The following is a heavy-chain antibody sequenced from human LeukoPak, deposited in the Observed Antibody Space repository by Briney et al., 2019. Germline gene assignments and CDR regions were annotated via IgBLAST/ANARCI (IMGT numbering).Heavy chain of an antibody. D-gene: IGHD6-13*01. CDR1: GHTFTGYY. J-gene: IGHJ4*02. CDR3: ARDRSSSWPTDFDY. CDR2: INPNSGGT. Sequence: GASVKVSCKASGHTFTGYYMHWVRQAPGQGLEWMGWINPNSGGTNYAQKFQGRVTMTRDTSISTAYMELSRLRSDDTAVYYCARDRSSSWPTDFDYWGQGTLVTVSS. V-gene: IGHV1-2*02.